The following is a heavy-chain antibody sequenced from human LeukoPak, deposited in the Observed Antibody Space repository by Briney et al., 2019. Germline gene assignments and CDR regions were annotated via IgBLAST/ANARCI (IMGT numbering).Heavy chain of an antibody. CDR2: IYHSGST. J-gene: IGHJ4*02. Sequence: SETLSLTCAVSGYFISSGYYWGWIRQPPGKGLEWIGSIYHSGSTYYNPSLKSRVTISVDTSKNQFSLKLSSVTAADTAVYYCARHYATTHSHFDYWGQGTLVTVSS. CDR1: GYFISSGYY. V-gene: IGHV4-38-2*01. CDR3: ARHYATTHSHFDY. D-gene: IGHD1-26*01.